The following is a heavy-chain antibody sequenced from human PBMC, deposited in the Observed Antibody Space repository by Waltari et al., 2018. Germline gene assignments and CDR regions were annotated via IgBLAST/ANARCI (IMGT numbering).Heavy chain of an antibody. D-gene: IGHD6-19*01. CDR3: ARDPGVAVAGTY. CDR2: IYYSGST. J-gene: IGHJ4*02. Sequence: QLQLQESGPGLVKPSETLSLTCTVSGGSISSSSYYWGWIRQPPGQGLEWIGSIYYSGSTYYNPSLKSRVTISVDTSKNQFSLKLSSVTAADTAVYYCARDPGVAVAGTYWGQGTLVTVSS. CDR1: GGSISSSSYY. V-gene: IGHV4-39*07.